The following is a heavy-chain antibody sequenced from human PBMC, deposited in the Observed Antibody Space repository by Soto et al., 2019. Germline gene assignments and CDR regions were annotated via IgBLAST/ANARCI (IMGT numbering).Heavy chain of an antibody. CDR3: ARDQGVVVTADNYFDP. CDR2: IFSSGST. V-gene: IGHV4-4*07. D-gene: IGHD2-21*02. CDR1: GGSITDYS. Sequence: SETLSLTCTVSGGSITDYSWVWIRQPAGKGLEWIGRIFSSGSTNYNPSLKGRITMSLDTSKNQFSLKLISATATDTAVYFCARDQGVVVTADNYFDPWGPGALVTVSS. J-gene: IGHJ5*02.